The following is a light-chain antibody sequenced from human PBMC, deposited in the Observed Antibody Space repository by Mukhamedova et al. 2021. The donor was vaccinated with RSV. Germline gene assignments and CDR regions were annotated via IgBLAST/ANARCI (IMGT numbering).Light chain of an antibody. CDR2: KAP. J-gene: IGKJ1*01. Sequence: WYQRRVHGKAPKLLIHKAPTLQSGVPSRFSGSGSGTEFTLTISSLQPDDFAIYYCQQYDTESTFGQGTTVEVK. CDR3: QQYDTEST. V-gene: IGKV1-5*03.